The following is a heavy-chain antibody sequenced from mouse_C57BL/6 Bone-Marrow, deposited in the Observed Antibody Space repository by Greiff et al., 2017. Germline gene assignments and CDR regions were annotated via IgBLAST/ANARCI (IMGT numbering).Heavy chain of an antibody. CDR3: ARCLYYYGSSPWYFDV. Sequence: QVQLQQSGAELARPGASVKLSCKASGYTFTSYGISWVKQRTGQGLEWIGEIYPRSGNTYYNEKFKGKATLTADKSSSTADMELRSLTSEDSAVYFWARCLYYYGSSPWYFDVWGTGTTVTVSS. CDR1: GYTFTSYG. CDR2: IYPRSGNT. J-gene: IGHJ1*03. V-gene: IGHV1-81*01. D-gene: IGHD1-1*01.